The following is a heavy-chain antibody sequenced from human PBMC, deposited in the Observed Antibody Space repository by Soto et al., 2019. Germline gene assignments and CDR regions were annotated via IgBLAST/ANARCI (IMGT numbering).Heavy chain of an antibody. CDR3: ARVQFASGWRYAGDY. CDR2: INPSDGTA. Sequence: QVQLVQSGAEVKKPGASVKVSCKASGYTFTTYYIHWVRQAPGQGLEWMGIINPSDGTATYAQKLQGSINMTRDTSTSTVYLELSSLRSEDTAVYYCARVQFASGWRYAGDYWGQGTLVTVSS. CDR1: GYTFTTYY. J-gene: IGHJ4*02. D-gene: IGHD6-19*01. V-gene: IGHV1-46*04.